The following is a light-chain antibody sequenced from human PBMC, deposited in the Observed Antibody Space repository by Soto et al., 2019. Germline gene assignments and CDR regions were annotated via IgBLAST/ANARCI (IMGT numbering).Light chain of an antibody. CDR2: GNS. Sequence: QSVRTQPPSVSGAPGQRVTISCTGSSSNIGAGYDVHWYQQLPGTAPKLLIYGNSNRPSGVPDRFSGSKSGTSASLAITGLQAADEADYYCQSYDSSLSGWVFGGGTKLTVL. V-gene: IGLV1-40*01. CDR1: SSNIGAGYD. J-gene: IGLJ3*02. CDR3: QSYDSSLSGWV.